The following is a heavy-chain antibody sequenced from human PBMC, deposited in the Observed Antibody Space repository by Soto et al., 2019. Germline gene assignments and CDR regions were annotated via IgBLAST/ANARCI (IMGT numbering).Heavy chain of an antibody. CDR1: RGTFNRYA. CDR3: ARQNRDTPMVPFDV. V-gene: IGHV1-69*01. D-gene: IGHD5-18*01. CDR2: LVPQFGTP. J-gene: IGHJ4*02. Sequence: QVQLVQSGAEVKKPGSSVKVSCLASRGTFNRYAINWVRQAPGHGLEWLGALVPQFGTPNYAQKFQDRVTIVADESTNTTSMELPGLTSDDTAVYDCARQNRDTPMVPFDVWGQGTLVTVSS.